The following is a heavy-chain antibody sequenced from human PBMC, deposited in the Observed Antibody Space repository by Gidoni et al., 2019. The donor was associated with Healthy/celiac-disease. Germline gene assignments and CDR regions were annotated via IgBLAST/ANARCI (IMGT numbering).Heavy chain of an antibody. V-gene: IGHV1-8*01. CDR3: ASYSSFDY. CDR2: MNPNSGNT. CDR1: GYTFPSYD. D-gene: IGHD2-15*01. Sequence: QVQLVQSGAEVKKPGTSVKVSCKASGYTFPSYDINWGRQATGQGLAGMVWMNPNSGNTGNAQKFQGRVTMTRNTSISTVYIELSSLRSEDTAVYYCASYSSFDYWGQGTLVTVSS. J-gene: IGHJ4*02.